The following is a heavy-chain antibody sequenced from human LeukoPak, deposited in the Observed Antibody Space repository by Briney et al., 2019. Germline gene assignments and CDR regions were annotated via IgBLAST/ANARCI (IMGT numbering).Heavy chain of an antibody. CDR1: GGSISSGDYY. D-gene: IGHD2-2*03. CDR3: ARGLRLDIVVVPAASLFDLGSGKDAFDI. J-gene: IGHJ3*02. V-gene: IGHV4-30-4*08. CDR2: IYYSGST. Sequence: SETLSLTCTVSGGSISSGDYYWSWIRQPPGKGLEWIGYIYYSGSTYYNPSLKSRVTISVDTSKNQFSLKLSSVTAADTAVYYCARGLRLDIVVVPAASLFDLGSGKDAFDIWGQGTMVTVSS.